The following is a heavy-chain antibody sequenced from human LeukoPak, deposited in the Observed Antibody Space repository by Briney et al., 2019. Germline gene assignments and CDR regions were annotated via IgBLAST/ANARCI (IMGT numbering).Heavy chain of an antibody. V-gene: IGHV3-23*01. D-gene: IGHD5-18*01. Sequence: PGGSLRLSCAASGITFSTHAMSWVRQAPGEGLEWVSSIIGSGGTTSYADSVKGRFAISRDNSKNTLFLQMNSLRVEDTAVYYCAKRGYTYGSALYYFDNWGQGTLVTVSS. CDR2: IIGSGGTT. CDR3: AKRGYTYGSALYYFDN. CDR1: GITFSTHA. J-gene: IGHJ4*02.